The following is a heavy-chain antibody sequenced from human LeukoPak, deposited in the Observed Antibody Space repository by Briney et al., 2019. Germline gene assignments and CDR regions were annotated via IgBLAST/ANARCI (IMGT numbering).Heavy chain of an antibody. CDR3: VQLLDDNPIRWYFAL. V-gene: IGHV3-15*01. CDR2: IKSKSDGGTT. J-gene: IGHJ2*01. D-gene: IGHD1-14*01. Sequence: GGSLRLSCAVSGFTFSNVWMNWVRQAPGKGLEWLGRIKSKSDGGTTDYAAPVKGRFTISRDNSKNTLYLQMSSLRAEDTAVYYCVQLLDDNPIRWYFALWGRGTLVTVSS. CDR1: GFTFSNVW.